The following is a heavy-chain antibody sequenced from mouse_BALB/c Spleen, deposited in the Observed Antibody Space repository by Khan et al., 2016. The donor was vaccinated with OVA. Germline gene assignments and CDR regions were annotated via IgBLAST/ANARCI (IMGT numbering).Heavy chain of an antibody. Sequence: VQLQESGPGLVAPSQSLSITCTVSGFSLSRYNINWVRQPPGKGLEWLGMIWGGGGTDYNSTLKSRLSISKDKSKSQVFLKMNSLQTDDTAMYYCARGYYRYDGYYAMDYWGQGTSVTVAS. J-gene: IGHJ4*01. CDR1: GFSLSRYN. V-gene: IGHV2-6-4*01. CDR2: IWGGGGT. D-gene: IGHD2-14*01. CDR3: ARGYYRYDGYYAMDY.